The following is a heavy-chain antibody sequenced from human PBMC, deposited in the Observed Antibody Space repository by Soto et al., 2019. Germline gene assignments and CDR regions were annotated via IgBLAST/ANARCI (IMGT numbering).Heavy chain of an antibody. CDR3: AKDGVSFGSGRPGGNWFDP. J-gene: IGHJ5*02. CDR2: ISYDGSNK. D-gene: IGHD6-19*01. CDR1: GFTFSSYG. V-gene: IGHV3-30*18. Sequence: QLQLVESGGGVVQPGRSLRLSCAASGFTFSSYGMHWVRQAPGKGLEWVAVISYDGSNKYYADSVKGRFTISRDNSKNTLYLQMNSLRAEDTAVYYCAKDGVSFGSGRPGGNWFDPWGQGTLVTVSS.